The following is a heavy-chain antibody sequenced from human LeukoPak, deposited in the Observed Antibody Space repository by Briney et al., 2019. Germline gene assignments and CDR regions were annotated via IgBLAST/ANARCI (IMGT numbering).Heavy chain of an antibody. Sequence: GASVKVSCKASGGTFSSYAISWVRQAPGQGLEWMGGIIPIFGTANYAQKFQGRVTITADESTSTAYMELSSLRSEDTAVYYCARVGASSSWLFDYWGQGTLVTVSS. CDR3: ARVGASSSWLFDY. CDR1: GGTFSSYA. J-gene: IGHJ4*02. D-gene: IGHD6-13*01. V-gene: IGHV1-69*13. CDR2: IIPIFGTA.